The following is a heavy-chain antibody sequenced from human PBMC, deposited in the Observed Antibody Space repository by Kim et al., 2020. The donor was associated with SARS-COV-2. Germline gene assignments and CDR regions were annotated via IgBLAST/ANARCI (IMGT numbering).Heavy chain of an antibody. CDR3: ARGRNRNNWFDP. CDR1: GFTFSSYS. J-gene: IGHJ5*02. Sequence: GGSLRLSCAASGFTFSSYSMNWVRQAPGKGLEWVSSISSSSSYIYYADSVKGRFTISRDNAKNSLYLQMNSLRAEDAAVYYCARGRNRNNWFDPWGQGTLVTVSS. V-gene: IGHV3-21*01. CDR2: ISSSSSYI.